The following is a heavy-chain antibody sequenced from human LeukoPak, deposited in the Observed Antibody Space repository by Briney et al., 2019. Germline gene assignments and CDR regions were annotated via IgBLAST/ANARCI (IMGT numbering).Heavy chain of an antibody. Sequence: GGSLRLSCAASGFTSSSYAMSWVRQAPGKGLDWVSLISDSVGGTYYADSVKGRFTISRDNSKNTLYLQMNSLRAEDTAVYYCAKGGSSGWYHLDFWGQGTLVTVSS. CDR3: AKGGSSGWYHLDF. CDR2: ISDSVGGT. D-gene: IGHD6-19*01. J-gene: IGHJ4*02. V-gene: IGHV3-23*01. CDR1: GFTSSSYA.